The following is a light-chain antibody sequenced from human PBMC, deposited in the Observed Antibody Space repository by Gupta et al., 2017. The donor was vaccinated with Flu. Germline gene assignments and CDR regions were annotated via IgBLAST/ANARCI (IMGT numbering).Light chain of an antibody. CDR2: GAS. V-gene: IGKV3-20*01. Sequence: DIVLTQSPGTLSLSHGERATLSCRASQSVSSSYLAWYQQKPGQAPRLLIDGASSRATGIPDRGSGIGSGTDFTLTIRGLEAEDFSLYDGQQYGRPPRITFGHGTKVDIK. CDR1: QSVSSSY. J-gene: IGKJ3*01. CDR3: QQYGRPPRIT.